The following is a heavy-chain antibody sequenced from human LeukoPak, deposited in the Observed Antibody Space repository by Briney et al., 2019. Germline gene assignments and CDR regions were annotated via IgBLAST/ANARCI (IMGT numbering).Heavy chain of an antibody. CDR3: ARDRGTMVRGVISWNY. CDR1: GFTFSSYS. Sequence: GGSLRLSCAASGFTFSSYSMNWVRQAPGKGLEWVSSISSSSSYIYYADSVKGRFTISRDNAKNSLYLHMNSLRAEDTAVYYCARDRGTMVRGVISWNYWGQGTLVTVSS. J-gene: IGHJ4*02. D-gene: IGHD3-10*01. V-gene: IGHV3-21*01. CDR2: ISSSSSYI.